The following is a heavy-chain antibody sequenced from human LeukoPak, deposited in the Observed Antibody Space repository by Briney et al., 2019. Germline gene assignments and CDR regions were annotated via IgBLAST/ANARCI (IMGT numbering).Heavy chain of an antibody. Sequence: GASVKVSCKASGGTFSSYAISWVRQAPGQGLEWMGGIIPIFGTANYAQKFQGRVTITADESTSTAYMELSSLRSEDTAVYYCARDQYYGSGRLGNWFDPWGQGTLVTVSS. CDR3: ARDQYYGSGRLGNWFDP. CDR2: IIPIFGTA. V-gene: IGHV1-69*01. J-gene: IGHJ5*02. D-gene: IGHD3-10*01. CDR1: GGTFSSYA.